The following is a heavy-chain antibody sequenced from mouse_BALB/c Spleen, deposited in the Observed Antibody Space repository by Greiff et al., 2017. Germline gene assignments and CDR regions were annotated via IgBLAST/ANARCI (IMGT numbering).Heavy chain of an antibody. CDR3: TRGGRTMITTEDFDY. Sequence: QVQLQQPGAELVKPGASVKLSCKASGYTFTSYYMYWVKQRPGQGLEWIGGINPSNGGTNFNEKFKSKATLTVDKSSSTAYMQLSSLTSEDSAVYYCTRGGRTMITTEDFDYWGQGTTLTVSS. CDR1: GYTFTSYY. CDR2: INPSNGGT. V-gene: IGHV1S81*02. J-gene: IGHJ2*01. D-gene: IGHD2-4*01.